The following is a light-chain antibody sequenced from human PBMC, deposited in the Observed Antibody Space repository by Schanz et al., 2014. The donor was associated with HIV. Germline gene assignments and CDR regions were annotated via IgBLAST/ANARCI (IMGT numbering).Light chain of an antibody. J-gene: IGLJ3*02. CDR3: TSYTSSTWV. CDR2: DVT. Sequence: QSALTQPASVSGSPGQSVTISCSGSSNDVGTYDFVSWYQQHPGKAPILIIYDVTNRPSGISDRFSGSKSGNTASLTISGLQAEDEADYYCTSYTSSTWVFGGGTKLTVL. V-gene: IGLV2-14*03. CDR1: SNDVGTYDF.